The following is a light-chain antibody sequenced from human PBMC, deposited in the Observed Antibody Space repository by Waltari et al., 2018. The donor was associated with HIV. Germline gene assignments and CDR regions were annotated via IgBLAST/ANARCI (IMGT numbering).Light chain of an antibody. V-gene: IGLV2-8*01. CDR2: EVS. CDR1: SSDVGGYNY. CDR3: SSYAGSNNFGV. Sequence: QSALTQPPSASGSPGQSVPLSCTAPSSDVGGYNYVPWYQQHPGKAPKLMIYEVSKRPSGVPDRFSGSKSGNTASLTVSGLQAEDEADYYCSSYAGSNNFGVFGGGTKLTVL. J-gene: IGLJ2*01.